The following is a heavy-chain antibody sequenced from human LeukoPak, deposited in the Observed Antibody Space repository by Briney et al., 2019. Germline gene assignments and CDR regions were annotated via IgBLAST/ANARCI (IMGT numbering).Heavy chain of an antibody. CDR3: ARSSTSCYVDY. J-gene: IGHJ4*02. CDR2: IYHSGST. V-gene: IGHV4-38-2*01. D-gene: IGHD2-2*01. CDR1: GYSISSGYY. Sequence: PSETLSLTCAVSGYSISSGYYWGWIRQPPGKGLEWIGSIYHSGSTYYNPSLKSRVTISVDTSENQFSLKLRSVTAADTAVYYCARSSTSCYVDYWGQGTLVTVSS.